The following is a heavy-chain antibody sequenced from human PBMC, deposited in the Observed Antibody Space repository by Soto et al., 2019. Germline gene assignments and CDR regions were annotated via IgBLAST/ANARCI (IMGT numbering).Heavy chain of an antibody. J-gene: IGHJ4*02. CDR1: GFTFSSYG. D-gene: IGHD6-13*01. CDR3: AKDGGAAGTFDY. Sequence: QVQLVESGGGVVQPGRSLRLSCAASGFTFSSYGMQWVRQAPGKGLEWVAVISSDGSNKFYGDSVKGRFTISRDNSKNTLYLQMDSLRGEDTAVYYCAKDGGAAGTFDYWGQGTLVTVSS. CDR2: ISSDGSNK. V-gene: IGHV3-30*18.